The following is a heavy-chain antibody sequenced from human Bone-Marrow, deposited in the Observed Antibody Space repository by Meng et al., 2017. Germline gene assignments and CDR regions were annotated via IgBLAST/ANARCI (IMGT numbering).Heavy chain of an antibody. J-gene: IGHJ4*02. D-gene: IGHD1-14*01. CDR3: ARDPTGGEDHQRV. Sequence: QVKLQESGPGLVKPSGTLSLTCAVSGGAISSSNWWSWVRQPPGKGLEWFGKIYHSGITIYNPSLKSRVTMSVDNSKNQFSLKLNSMTAADTAVYYCARDPTGGEDHQRVWGQGTLVTVS. CDR2: IYHSGIT. V-gene: IGHV4-4*02. CDR1: GGAISSSNW.